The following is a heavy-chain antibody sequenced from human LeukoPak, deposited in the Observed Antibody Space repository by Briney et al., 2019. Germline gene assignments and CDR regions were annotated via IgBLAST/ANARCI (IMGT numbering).Heavy chain of an antibody. D-gene: IGHD3-10*01. CDR1: GYLFNNFG. J-gene: IGHJ4*02. V-gene: IGHV1-18*04. Sequence: ASVKVSCRTSGYLFNNFGISWVRQAPGQGPEWMGWISPYNGETNYGQKFQGRVTMTTDKSTSTLYLEVRSLRSGDTAVYYCAREYRYQYGPFDYWGQGTLVTVSS. CDR3: AREYRYQYGPFDY. CDR2: ISPYNGET.